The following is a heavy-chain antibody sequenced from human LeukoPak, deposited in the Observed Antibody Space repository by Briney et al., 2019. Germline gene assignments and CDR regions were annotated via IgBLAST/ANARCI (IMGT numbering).Heavy chain of an antibody. V-gene: IGHV3-66*01. D-gene: IGHD6-13*01. CDR3: ARDPGYSSSWYSY. CDR1: GFTVSSNY. Sequence: TGGSLRLSCAASGFTVSSNYMSWVRQAPGKGLEWVSVIYSGGSTYYADSVKGRFTISRDNSKNTLYLQMNSLRAEDTAVYYCARDPGYSSSWYSYWGQGTLVTVSS. CDR2: IYSGGST. J-gene: IGHJ4*02.